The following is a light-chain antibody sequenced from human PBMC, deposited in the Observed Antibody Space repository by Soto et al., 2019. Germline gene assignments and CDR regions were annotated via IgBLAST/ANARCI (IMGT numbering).Light chain of an antibody. Sequence: QSVLNQPASVSGSTGQSITISCTGTSSDVGSYDLVSWYQQHPGKAPRLIIYEVTKWPSGVSNRFSGSKSGSTASLTFSGLQAEDEADYFCCSYAGVSTFVFGTGTKVTVL. V-gene: IGLV2-23*02. CDR2: EVT. CDR3: CSYAGVSTFV. CDR1: SSDVGSYDL. J-gene: IGLJ1*01.